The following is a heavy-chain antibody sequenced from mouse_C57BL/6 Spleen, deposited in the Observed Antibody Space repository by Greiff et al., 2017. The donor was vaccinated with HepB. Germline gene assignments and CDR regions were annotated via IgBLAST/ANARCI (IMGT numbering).Heavy chain of an antibody. Sequence: QVQLQQPGAELVKPGASVKLSCKASGYTFTSYWMHWVKQRPGQGLEWIGMIHPNSGSTNYNEKFKSKATLTVDKSSSTAYMQLSSLTSEDSAVYYCARHVTTLYYYAMDYWGQGTSVTVSS. CDR1: GYTFTSYW. CDR2: IHPNSGST. D-gene: IGHD2-1*01. V-gene: IGHV1-64*01. CDR3: ARHVTTLYYYAMDY. J-gene: IGHJ4*01.